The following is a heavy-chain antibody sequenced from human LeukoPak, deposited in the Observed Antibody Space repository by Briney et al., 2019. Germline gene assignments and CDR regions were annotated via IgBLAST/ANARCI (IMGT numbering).Heavy chain of an antibody. CDR3: ARVGVVVAATGNLWFDP. CDR1: GFTFSSYE. CDR2: ISSSGTTI. V-gene: IGHV3-48*03. D-gene: IGHD2-15*01. Sequence: GGSLRLSCAASGFTFSSYEMNWVRQAPGKGREWVSYISSSGTTIYYADSVKGRFTISRDNAKNSLSLQMNSLRAEDTAVYYCARVGVVVAATGNLWFDPWGQGTLVTVSS. J-gene: IGHJ5*02.